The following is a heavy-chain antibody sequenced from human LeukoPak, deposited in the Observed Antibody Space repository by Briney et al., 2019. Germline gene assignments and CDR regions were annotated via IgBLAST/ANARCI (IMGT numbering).Heavy chain of an antibody. CDR3: ARDRATPGWGNWYFDL. CDR2: ISSSGSYI. V-gene: IGHV3-21*01. J-gene: IGHJ2*01. CDR1: GLTFSVYA. D-gene: IGHD6-19*01. Sequence: GGSLRLSCAASGLTFSVYAMSWVRQAPGKGLEWVSAISSSGSYIYYADSLKGRFTISRDNAENSLYLQMNSLRAEDTAVYFCARDRATPGWGNWYFDLWGRGTLVTVSS.